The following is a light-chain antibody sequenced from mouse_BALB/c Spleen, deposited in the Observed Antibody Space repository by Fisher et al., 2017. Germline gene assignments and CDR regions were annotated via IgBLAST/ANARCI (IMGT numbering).Light chain of an antibody. V-gene: IGKV4-57-1*01. CDR2: STS. J-gene: IGKJ5*01. CDR3: QQYSGYPLIT. CDR1: SSVSSSY. Sequence: DIVITQSTAIMSASPGEKVTMTCRASSSVSSSYLHWYQQKSGASPKLWIYSTSNLASGVPARFSGSGSGTSYSLTISSVEAEDAATYYCQQYSGYPLITFGAGTKLELK.